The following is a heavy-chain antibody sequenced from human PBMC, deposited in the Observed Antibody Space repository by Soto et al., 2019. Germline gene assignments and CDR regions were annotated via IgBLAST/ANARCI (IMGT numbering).Heavy chain of an antibody. D-gene: IGHD1-26*01. CDR3: ARRHSAYSGSDLGAFDT. CDR1: GYSFTSYW. J-gene: IGHJ3*02. CDR2: IYPGDSDT. V-gene: IGHV5-51*01. Sequence: GEALKISCKASGYSFTSYWIGWVRQMPGKGLEWMGIIYPGDSDTRYSPSFQGQVTISADKSVSTAYLQWSSLKASDTAMYYCARRHSAYSGSDLGAFDTWGQGTMVTVSS.